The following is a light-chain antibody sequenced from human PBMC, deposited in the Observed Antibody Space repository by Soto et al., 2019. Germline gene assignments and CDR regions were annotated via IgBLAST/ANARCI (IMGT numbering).Light chain of an antibody. CDR1: QSVSSN. Sequence: EIVMTQSPATVSLSPGDRATLSCRTSQSVSSNLAWYQQKPGQAPRLLIYGASTRATGIPARFSGSGSGTEFTLTISSLQSEDFAVYYCQEYSKWPSRTFGPGTKVDIK. CDR2: GAS. J-gene: IGKJ1*01. CDR3: QEYSKWPSRT. V-gene: IGKV3-15*01.